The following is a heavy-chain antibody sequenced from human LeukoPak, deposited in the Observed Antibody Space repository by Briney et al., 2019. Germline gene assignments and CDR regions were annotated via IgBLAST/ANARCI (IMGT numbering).Heavy chain of an antibody. V-gene: IGHV4-39*07. Sequence: PSETLSLTCTVSGGSISSSSYYWGWIRQPPGKGLEWIGSISYSGSTFYNPSLKSRVTISMDTSKNQFSLKLGAVTAADTAVYYCTREGYSSPDYWGQGTLVTVSS. J-gene: IGHJ4*02. CDR1: GGSISSSSYY. D-gene: IGHD5-18*01. CDR2: ISYSGST. CDR3: TREGYSSPDY.